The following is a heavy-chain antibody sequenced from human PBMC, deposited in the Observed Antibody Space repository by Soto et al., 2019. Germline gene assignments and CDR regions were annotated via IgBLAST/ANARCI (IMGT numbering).Heavy chain of an antibody. CDR2: ISSSSSYI. CDR1: GFTFSSYS. J-gene: IGHJ4*02. V-gene: IGHV3-21*01. Sequence: EVQLVESGGGLVKPGGSLRLSCAASGFTFSSYSMNWVRQAPGKGLEWVSSISSSSSYIYYADSVKGRFTISRDNAKNSLYLQINSLRAEDTAVYYCARESWVHGFDYWRQGTLVTVSS. CDR3: ARESWVHGFDY. D-gene: IGHD7-27*01.